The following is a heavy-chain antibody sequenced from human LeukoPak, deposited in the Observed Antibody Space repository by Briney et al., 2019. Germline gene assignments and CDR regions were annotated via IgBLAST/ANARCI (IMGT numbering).Heavy chain of an antibody. J-gene: IGHJ5*02. CDR1: GFTFDDYA. Sequence: SLRLSCAASGFTFDDYAMHWVRQAPGKGLEWVSGISWNSGSIGYADSVKGRFTISRDNAKSSLYLQMNSLRAEDTALYYCAKGHSSSWSDWFDPWGQGTQVTVSS. V-gene: IGHV3-9*01. CDR3: AKGHSSSWSDWFDP. CDR2: ISWNSGSI. D-gene: IGHD6-13*01.